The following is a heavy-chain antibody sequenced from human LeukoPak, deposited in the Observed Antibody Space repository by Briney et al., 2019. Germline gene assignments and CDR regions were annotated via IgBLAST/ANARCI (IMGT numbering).Heavy chain of an antibody. D-gene: IGHD3-9*01. CDR2: IYYSGST. CDR1: DGSVSSGSYY. J-gene: IGHJ3*02. Sequence: SETLSLTCTVSDGSVSSGSYYWSWIRQPPGKGLEWIGYIYYSGSTNYNPSLKSRVTISVDTSKNQFSLKLSSVTAADTAVYYCARNFPYYDILTGYNAFDIWGQGKMVTVSS. CDR3: ARNFPYYDILTGYNAFDI. V-gene: IGHV4-61*01.